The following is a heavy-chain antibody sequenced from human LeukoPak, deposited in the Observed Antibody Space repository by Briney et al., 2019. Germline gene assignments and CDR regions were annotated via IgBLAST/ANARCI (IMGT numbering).Heavy chain of an antibody. CDR2: IKSKADGGTT. CDR1: GFTFSNAW. D-gene: IGHD2-15*01. J-gene: IGHJ4*02. V-gene: IGHV3-15*01. Sequence: GGSLRLSCAASGFTFSNAWMNWVRQAPGKGLEWIGRIKSKADGGTTNYAAPVKGRFTISRDDSTNTLYLQMNSLKTEDTAVYFCLTFGVVVAATRVNYWGQGTLVTVSS. CDR3: LTFGVVVAATRVNY.